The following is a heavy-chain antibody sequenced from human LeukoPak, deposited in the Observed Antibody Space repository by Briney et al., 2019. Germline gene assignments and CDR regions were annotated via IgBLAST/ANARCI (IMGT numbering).Heavy chain of an antibody. CDR3: ARDISSGYYDAFDI. V-gene: IGHV3-66*01. CDR1: GFTVSSNY. CDR2: IYSGGST. D-gene: IGHD3-22*01. Sequence: GGSLRLSCAASGFTVSSNYMSWVRQAPGKGLEWVSVIYSGGSTYYADSVKGRFTISRDNSKNTLYLQMNNLRAEDTAVYYCARDISSGYYDAFDIWGQGTMVTVSS. J-gene: IGHJ3*02.